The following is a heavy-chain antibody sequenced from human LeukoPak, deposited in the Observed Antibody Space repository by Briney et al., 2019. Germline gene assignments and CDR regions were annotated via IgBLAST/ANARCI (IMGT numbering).Heavy chain of an antibody. Sequence: PGGSLRLSCAASKFIFSHYGMHWVRQAPGKGLEWVAVIFNDGSNQYYADSVKGRFTVSRDNAKNSLYLQMNSLRGEDTAVYYCARSNPNRNALDLWGQGTMVTISS. J-gene: IGHJ3*01. CDR3: ARSNPNRNALDL. D-gene: IGHD1-14*01. V-gene: IGHV3-33*01. CDR1: KFIFSHYG. CDR2: IFNDGSNQ.